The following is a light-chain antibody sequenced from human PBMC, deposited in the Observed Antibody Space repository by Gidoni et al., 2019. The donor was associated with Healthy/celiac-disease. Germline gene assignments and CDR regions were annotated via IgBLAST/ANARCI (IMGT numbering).Light chain of an antibody. V-gene: IGKV3-11*01. J-gene: IGKJ4*01. Sequence: EIVLTQSPATLSLSPWERATLSCRASQSVSSYLAWYQQKPGQAPRLLIYDASNRATGTPARFSGSGSGTDFTLTISSLEPEDFAVYYCQQRSNWPLTFGGGTKVEIK. CDR3: QQRSNWPLT. CDR1: QSVSSY. CDR2: DAS.